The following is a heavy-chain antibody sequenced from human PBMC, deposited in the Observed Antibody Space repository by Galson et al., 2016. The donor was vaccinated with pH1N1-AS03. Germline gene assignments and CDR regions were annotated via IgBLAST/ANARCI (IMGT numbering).Heavy chain of an antibody. CDR2: INPNSGVT. J-gene: IGHJ6*02. CDR3: ARDPRGPCSSSTCPTAYYFGMDV. Sequence: SVKVSCKASGYIFTGFHVHWVRQAPGQGLEWMGWINPNSGVTNYAQKFQAWVTMTRDTSSSTAYMELSGLKSDDTAVYYCARDPRGPCSSSTCPTAYYFGMDVWGQGTTVIVSS. D-gene: IGHD2-2*01. V-gene: IGHV1-2*04. CDR1: GYIFTGFH.